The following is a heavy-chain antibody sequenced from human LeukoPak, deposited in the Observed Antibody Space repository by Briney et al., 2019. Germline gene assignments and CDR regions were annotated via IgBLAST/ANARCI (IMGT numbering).Heavy chain of an antibody. D-gene: IGHD2-2*01. V-gene: IGHV1-69*13. Sequence: GASVKVSCKASGGTFSSYAISWVRQAPGQGLEWMGGIIPIFGTANYAQKFQGRVTITADESTSTAYMELSSLSSEDTAVYYCARSYPRFYCSSTSCPYDAFDIWGQGTMVTVSS. CDR2: IIPIFGTA. CDR3: ARSYPRFYCSSTSCPYDAFDI. CDR1: GGTFSSYA. J-gene: IGHJ3*02.